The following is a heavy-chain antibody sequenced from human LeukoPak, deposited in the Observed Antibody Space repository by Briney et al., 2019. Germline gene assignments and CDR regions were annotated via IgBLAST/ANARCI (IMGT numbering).Heavy chain of an antibody. CDR1: GFIFSRFS. CDR3: AVFRVDFDTSGHSSYFDY. CDR2: IKQDGSEI. J-gene: IGHJ4*02. V-gene: IGHV3-7*01. Sequence: PGGSLRLSCAASGFIFSRFSMSWVRQAPGKGLEWVANIKQDGSEIRYVDSVKGRFTISRDNAKNSLYLQMNSLRAEDTAVYYCAVFRVDFDTSGHSSYFDYWGQGTLVTVSS. D-gene: IGHD3-22*01.